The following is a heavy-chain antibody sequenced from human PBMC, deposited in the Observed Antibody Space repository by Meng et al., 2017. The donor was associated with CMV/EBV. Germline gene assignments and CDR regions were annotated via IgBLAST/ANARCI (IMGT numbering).Heavy chain of an antibody. D-gene: IGHD2-15*01. CDR1: WDSVPSNSAP. CDR2: TYYRYKWYN. V-gene: IGHV6-1*01. CDR3: ARDKGMVELGSWFDP. J-gene: IGHJ5*02. Sequence: QLTQAGPGLVNPAQTPSLTCATPWDSVPSNSAPWNWIRQSPSRGLEWLGRTYYRYKWYNDYAVSVKSRITIHPDTSKIQFSLQLNSVTPEDTAVYYCARDKGMVELGSWFDPWGQGTLVTVSS.